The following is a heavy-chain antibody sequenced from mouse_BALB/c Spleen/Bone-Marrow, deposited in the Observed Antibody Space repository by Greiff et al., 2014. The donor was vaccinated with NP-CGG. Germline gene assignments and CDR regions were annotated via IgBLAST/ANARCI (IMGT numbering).Heavy chain of an antibody. J-gene: IGHJ2*01. CDR3: ARDVTTATENYFDY. CDR1: GISITTGNYR. Sequence: DVQLQESGPGLVKPSQTVSLTCTVTGISITTGNYRWSWIRQFPGNKLEWIGFIYYSGSITYNPSLTSRTTITRDTSKNQFFLEMNSLTAEDTATYYCARDVTTATENYFDYWGRGTTLTVSS. V-gene: IGHV3-5*02. CDR2: IYYSGSI. D-gene: IGHD1-2*01.